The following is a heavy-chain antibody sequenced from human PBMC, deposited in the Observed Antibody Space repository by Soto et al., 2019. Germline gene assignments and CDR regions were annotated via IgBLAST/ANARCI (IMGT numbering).Heavy chain of an antibody. CDR1: GFTFSSYW. J-gene: IGHJ4*02. V-gene: IGHV3-7*01. CDR3: ARDRSRSIDY. Sequence: GGSLRLSCVASGFTFSSYWMSWVRQAPGKGLEWVANIKQDGSEKYYVDSVKGRFTISRDNAKNSLYLQMNSLRAEDTAVYYCARDRSRSIDYWGQGSLVTVSS. CDR2: IKQDGSEK.